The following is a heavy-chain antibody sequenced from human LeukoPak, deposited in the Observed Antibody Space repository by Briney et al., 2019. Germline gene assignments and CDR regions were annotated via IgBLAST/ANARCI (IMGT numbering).Heavy chain of an antibody. CDR2: IRYDGSNK. CDR3: AKTYCSSTSCSGYFQH. D-gene: IGHD2-2*01. Sequence: PGGSLRLSCAASGFTFSSYGMHWVRQAPGKGLELVAFIRYDGSNKYYADSVKGRFTISRDNSKNPLYLQMNSLRAEDTAVYYCAKTYCSSTSCSGYFQHWGEGTLVTVSS. V-gene: IGHV3-30*02. J-gene: IGHJ1*01. CDR1: GFTFSSYG.